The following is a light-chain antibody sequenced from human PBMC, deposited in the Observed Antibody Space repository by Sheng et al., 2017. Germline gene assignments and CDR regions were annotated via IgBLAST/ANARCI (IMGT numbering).Light chain of an antibody. V-gene: IGLV2-11*01. CDR1: SSDVGGYNY. CDR3: CSYAGTYTYWV. J-gene: IGLJ3*02. Sequence: QSALTQPRSVSGSPGQSVTFSCTGTSSDVGGYNYVSWYQQHPGKAPKLMIYDVSQRPSGVPDRFSGSKSGNTASLTISGLQAEDEADYYCCSYAGTYTYWVFGGGTKLTVL. CDR2: DVS.